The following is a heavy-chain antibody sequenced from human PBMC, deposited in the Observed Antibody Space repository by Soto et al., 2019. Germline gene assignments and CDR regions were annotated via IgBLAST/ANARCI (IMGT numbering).Heavy chain of an antibody. Sequence: QVQLVQSGAEVKKPGASVVVSCKASGYTFSSYDINWVRRAAGQGLEWMGWMNPNKGNIGYAQRFQGRVTMTRSTSISTAYMELSSLRSEDTAVYYCARGAVAGLTYYGMDVWGQGTAVIVSS. CDR3: ARGAVAGLTYYGMDV. CDR1: GYTFSSYD. J-gene: IGHJ6*02. D-gene: IGHD6-19*01. CDR2: MNPNKGNI. V-gene: IGHV1-8*01.